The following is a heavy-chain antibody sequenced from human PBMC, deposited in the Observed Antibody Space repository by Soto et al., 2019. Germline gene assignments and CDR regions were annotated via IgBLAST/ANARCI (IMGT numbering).Heavy chain of an antibody. CDR2: ISGSGGST. Sequence: GGSLRLSCAASGFTFSSYAMSWVRQAPGKGLEWVSAISGSGGSTYYADSVKGRFTISRDNSKNTLYLQMNSLRAEDTAVYYCARSPAGITETGRDFWGLGTLVTVS. CDR3: ARSPAGITETGRDF. J-gene: IGHJ4*02. CDR1: GFTFSSYA. D-gene: IGHD6-13*01. V-gene: IGHV3-23*01.